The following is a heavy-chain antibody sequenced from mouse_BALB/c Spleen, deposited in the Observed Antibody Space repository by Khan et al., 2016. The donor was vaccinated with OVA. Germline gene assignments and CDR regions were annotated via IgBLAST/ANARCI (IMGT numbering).Heavy chain of an antibody. CDR2: IRLKSNNYAT. Sequence: VQLKESGGGLVQPGGSMKLSCVASGFTFSNYWMNWVRQSPEKGLEWVAEIRLKSNNYATHYAESVKGRFTISRDDSKSSVYLQMNNLRAEDTGIYYCPLPPWFAYWGQGTLVTVSA. CDR3: PLPPWFAY. V-gene: IGHV6-6*02. J-gene: IGHJ3*01. CDR1: GFTFSNYW.